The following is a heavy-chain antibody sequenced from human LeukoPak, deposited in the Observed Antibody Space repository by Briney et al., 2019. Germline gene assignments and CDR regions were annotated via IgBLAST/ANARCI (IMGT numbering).Heavy chain of an antibody. V-gene: IGHV4-34*01. Sequence: KPSETLSLTCAVYGGSFSDYYWNWIRQPPGKGLEWIGEINQCGSTNYNPSLKSRVTLSVDTSNNQFSLKLSSVTAADTAVYYCARRPGYCPNGVCYKRNWFDPWGQGTLVTVSS. D-gene: IGHD2-8*01. CDR2: INQCGST. CDR1: GGSFSDYY. CDR3: ARRPGYCPNGVCYKRNWFDP. J-gene: IGHJ5*02.